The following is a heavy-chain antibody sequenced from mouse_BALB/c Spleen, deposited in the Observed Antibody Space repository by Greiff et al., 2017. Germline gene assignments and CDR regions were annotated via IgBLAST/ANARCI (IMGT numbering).Heavy chain of an antibody. CDR1: GFTFSSFG. J-gene: IGHJ2*01. V-gene: IGHV5-17*02. Sequence: EVKLVESGGGLVQPGGSRKLSCAASGFTFSSFGMHWVRQAPEKGLEWVAYISSGSSTIYYADTVKGRFTISRDNPKNTLFLQMTSLRSEDTAMYYCARWPDGYYFDYWGQGTTLTVSS. CDR2: ISSGSSTI. D-gene: IGHD2-3*01. CDR3: ARWPDGYYFDY.